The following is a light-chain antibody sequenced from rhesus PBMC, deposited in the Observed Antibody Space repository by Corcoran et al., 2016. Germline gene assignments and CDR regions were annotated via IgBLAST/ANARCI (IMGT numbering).Light chain of an antibody. CDR2: SAY. CDR3: QQYNDLLYS. CDR1: QSVGSY. J-gene: IGKJ2*01. V-gene: IGKV3-40*01. Sequence: EIVMTQSPATLSLSPGETATLSCRASQSVGSYLAWYQQKPGQAPKLLVHSAYFRATGIPDRFSGSGSMTDFTITISSLEPEDVGVYHCQQYNDLLYSFGQGTKVEIK.